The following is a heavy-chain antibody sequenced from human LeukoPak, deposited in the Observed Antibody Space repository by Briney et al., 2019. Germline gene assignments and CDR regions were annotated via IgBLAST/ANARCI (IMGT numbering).Heavy chain of an antibody. D-gene: IGHD6-19*01. J-gene: IGHJ4*02. V-gene: IGHV1-2*02. CDR1: GYTFTGYY. CDR3: ARDGSILFESSGWYEVYFDY. Sequence: ASVKVSCKASGYTFTGYYMHWVRQAPGQGLEWMGWINPNSGGTNYAQKLQGRVTMTRDTSISTAYMELSRLRSDDTAVYYCARDGSILFESSGWYEVYFDYWGQGTLVTVSS. CDR2: INPNSGGT.